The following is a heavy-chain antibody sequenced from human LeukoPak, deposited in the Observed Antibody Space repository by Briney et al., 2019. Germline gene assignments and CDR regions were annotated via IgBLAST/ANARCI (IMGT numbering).Heavy chain of an antibody. CDR1: GGSFSGYY. CDR2: INHSGST. Sequence: PSETLSLTCAVYGGSFSGYYWSWIRQPPGKGLEWIGEINHSGSTNYNPSLKSRVTISVDTSKNQFSLKLSSVTAADTAVYYCARARGGLDAFDIWGQGTMVTVSS. J-gene: IGHJ3*02. V-gene: IGHV4-34*01. D-gene: IGHD3-10*01. CDR3: ARARGGLDAFDI.